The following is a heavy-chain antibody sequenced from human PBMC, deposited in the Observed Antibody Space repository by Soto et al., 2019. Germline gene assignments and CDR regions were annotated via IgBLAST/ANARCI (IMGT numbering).Heavy chain of an antibody. J-gene: IGHJ6*03. CDR3: VGFLVGGYYSSYSMDV. Sequence: EVQLLQSGGGLAPTGGSLRLSCVASGYIFSTTAVTWVRQAPGKGLEWFSSINDIATTTFYADSVKGRFTISGDNFKNAVYRLMNSLPVKDTAVYFCVGFLVGGYYSSYSMDVWGKGTTVAVSS. V-gene: IGHV3-23*01. CDR2: INDIATTT. CDR1: GYIFSTTA. D-gene: IGHD3-3*01.